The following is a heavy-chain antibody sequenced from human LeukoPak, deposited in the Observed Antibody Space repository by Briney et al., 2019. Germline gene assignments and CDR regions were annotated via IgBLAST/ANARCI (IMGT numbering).Heavy chain of an antibody. CDR1: GGSISSYY. D-gene: IGHD6-19*01. V-gene: IGHV4-59*08. J-gene: IGHJ4*02. CDR2: IYYSGST. Sequence: SETLSPTCTVSGGSISSYYWSWIRQPPGKGLEWIGYIYYSGSTNYNPSLKSRVTISVDTSKNQFSPKLSSVTAADTAVYYCARHKLAVAVIDYWGQGTLVTVSS. CDR3: ARHKLAVAVIDY.